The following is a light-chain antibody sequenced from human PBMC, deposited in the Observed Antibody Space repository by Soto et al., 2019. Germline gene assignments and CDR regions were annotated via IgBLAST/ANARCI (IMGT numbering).Light chain of an antibody. CDR1: QSVGSY. CDR3: QQYNNWPTWT. Sequence: IVMTHSPATLSVSPRQRFTLSSSSRQSVGSYLAWYQQKPGQAPRLLIYGASTRATGIPARFSGSGSETEFTLTISSLQAEDSAVYFCQQYNNWPTWTFGQGTKVDIK. J-gene: IGKJ1*01. CDR2: GAS. V-gene: IGKV3-15*01.